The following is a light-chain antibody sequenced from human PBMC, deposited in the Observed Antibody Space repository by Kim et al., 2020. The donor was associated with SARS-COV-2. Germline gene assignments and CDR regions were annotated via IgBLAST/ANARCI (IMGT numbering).Light chain of an antibody. J-gene: IGKJ4*01. CDR2: KAS. CDR1: SKW. CDR3: QQYNSFSRLT. V-gene: IGKV1-5*03. Sequence: SKWLAWYQQKPGKAPKLLIHKASTLENGVPSRFSGSGSGTEFTLTISSLQPDDFATYYCQQYNSFSRLTFGGGTTVEIK.